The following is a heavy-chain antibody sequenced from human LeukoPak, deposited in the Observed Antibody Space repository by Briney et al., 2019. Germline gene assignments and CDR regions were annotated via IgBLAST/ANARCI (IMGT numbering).Heavy chain of an antibody. V-gene: IGHV1-18*01. J-gene: IGHJ4*02. Sequence: ASVKVSCKASGYTFTSYGISWVRQAPGQGLEWMGWISAYNGNTNYAQKLQGRVTMTTDTSTSTAYMELRSLRSDDTAVYYCARGWIGDYVGYFDYWDQGTLVTVSS. D-gene: IGHD4-17*01. CDR3: ARGWIGDYVGYFDY. CDR1: GYTFTSYG. CDR2: ISAYNGNT.